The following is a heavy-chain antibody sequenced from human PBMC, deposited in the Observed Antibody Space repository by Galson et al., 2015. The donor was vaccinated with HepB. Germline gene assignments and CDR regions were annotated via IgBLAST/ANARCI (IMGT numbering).Heavy chain of an antibody. D-gene: IGHD3-3*01. Sequence: SVKVSCKVSGYTLTDLSMHWVRQAPGKGLEWMGGFDPEDGETIYAQKFQGRVTMTEDTSTDTAYMELSSLRSEDTAVYYCATSPFSTIFGVVRADYFDYWGQGTLVTVSS. CDR1: GYTLTDLS. CDR3: ATSPFSTIFGVVRADYFDY. J-gene: IGHJ4*02. V-gene: IGHV1-24*01. CDR2: FDPEDGET.